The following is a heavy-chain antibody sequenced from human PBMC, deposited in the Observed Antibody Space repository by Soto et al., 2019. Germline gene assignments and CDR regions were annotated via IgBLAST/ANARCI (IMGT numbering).Heavy chain of an antibody. D-gene: IGHD5-18*01. Sequence: SETLSLTCTVSGGSISSYYWSWIRQPPGKGLEWIGYIYYSGSTNYNPSLKSRVTISVDTSKNQFSLTLSSVTAADTAVYYCARANRGYSYGFPSFDYWGLGTLVTVAS. CDR2: IYYSGST. CDR1: GGSISSYY. J-gene: IGHJ4*02. V-gene: IGHV4-59*01. CDR3: ARANRGYSYGFPSFDY.